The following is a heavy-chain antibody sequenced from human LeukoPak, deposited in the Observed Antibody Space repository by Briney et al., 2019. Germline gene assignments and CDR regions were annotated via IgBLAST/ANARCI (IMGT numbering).Heavy chain of an antibody. V-gene: IGHV3-21*01. Sequence: PGGSLRLSCAASGFTFSSYSMNWVRQAPGKGLEWVSSISSTSGYIYYADSVKGRFTISRDNAKNSLYLQMNSLRAEDTAVYYCTRGEVDITMIVVVIYYFDYWGQGTLVTVSP. CDR3: TRGEVDITMIVVVIYYFDY. D-gene: IGHD3-22*01. CDR1: GFTFSSYS. J-gene: IGHJ4*02. CDR2: ISSTSGYI.